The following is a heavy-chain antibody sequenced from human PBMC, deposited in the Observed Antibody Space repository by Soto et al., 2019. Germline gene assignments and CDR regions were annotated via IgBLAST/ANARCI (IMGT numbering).Heavy chain of an antibody. CDR1: GFTFSSYA. CDR2: ISGSGGST. Sequence: GGSLRLSCAASGFTFSSYAMSWVRQAPGKGLEWASAISGSGGSTYYADSVKGRFTISRDNSKNALYLQMNSLRAEDTAVYYCAKTAVKITMVRGVIITLFPYYFDYWGQGTLVTVSS. J-gene: IGHJ4*02. CDR3: AKTAVKITMVRGVIITLFPYYFDY. V-gene: IGHV3-23*01. D-gene: IGHD3-10*01.